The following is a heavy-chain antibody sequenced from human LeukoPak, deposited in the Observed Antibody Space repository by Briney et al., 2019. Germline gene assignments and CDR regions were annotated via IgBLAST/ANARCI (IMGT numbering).Heavy chain of an antibody. V-gene: IGHV3-30*04. CDR2: ISYDGSNK. Sequence: GGSLRLSCAASGFTFSSYAMHWVRQAPGKGLEWVAVISYDGSNKYYADSVKGRFTISRDNSKNTLYLQMNSLRAGDTAVYYCARADYYDSSGSVDYWGQGTLVTVSS. D-gene: IGHD3-22*01. CDR1: GFTFSSYA. CDR3: ARADYYDSSGSVDY. J-gene: IGHJ4*02.